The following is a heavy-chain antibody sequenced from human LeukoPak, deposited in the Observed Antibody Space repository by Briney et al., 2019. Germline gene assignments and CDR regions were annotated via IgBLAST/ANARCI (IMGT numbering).Heavy chain of an antibody. CDR3: ARGGYYGSGNDFRFDP. D-gene: IGHD3-10*01. CDR1: GGSISGSSYY. CDR2: IYYSGST. Sequence: SETLSLTCTVSGGSISGSSYYWSWIRQPPGKGLEWIGYIYYSGSTNYKPSLKSRVTMSVDTSKNQFSLKLSSVTAADTAVYYCARGGYYGSGNDFRFDPWGQGTLVTVSS. J-gene: IGHJ5*02. V-gene: IGHV4-61*01.